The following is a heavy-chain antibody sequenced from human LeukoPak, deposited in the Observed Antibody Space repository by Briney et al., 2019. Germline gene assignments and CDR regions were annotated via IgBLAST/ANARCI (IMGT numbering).Heavy chain of an antibody. V-gene: IGHV4-59*01. CDR1: GGSISSYY. Sequence: SETLSLTCTVSGGSISSYYWSRIRQPPGKGLEWIGYIYYGGSTNYNASLKSRVTISLDTSKNQFSLKVSSVTAADTAVYYCARVTRGYSYGPLDYWGQGILVTVSS. CDR2: IYYGGST. J-gene: IGHJ4*02. D-gene: IGHD5-18*01. CDR3: ARVTRGYSYGPLDY.